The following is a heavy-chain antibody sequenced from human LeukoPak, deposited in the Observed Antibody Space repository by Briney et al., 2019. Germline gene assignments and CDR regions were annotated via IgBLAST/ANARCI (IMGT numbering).Heavy chain of an antibody. CDR2: ISYDGGNK. CDR3: AKAQGIAAAGTGGAFDI. V-gene: IGHV3-30*18. CDR1: GFTFRSYG. Sequence: GGSLRLSCAGSGFTFRSYGMHWVRQAPGKGLEWVAIISYDGGNKYSADSVKGRFTISRDNAKNSLYLQMNSLRAEDMALYYCAKAQGIAAAGTGGAFDIWGQGTMVTVSS. D-gene: IGHD6-13*01. J-gene: IGHJ3*02.